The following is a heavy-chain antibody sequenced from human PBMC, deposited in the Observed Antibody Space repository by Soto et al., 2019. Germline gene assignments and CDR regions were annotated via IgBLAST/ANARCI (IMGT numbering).Heavy chain of an antibody. CDR2: IFPGDSDT. CDR3: ARQSGSYYDAFDI. V-gene: IGHV5-51*01. CDR1: GYNSTSNW. Sequence: GESLKISCKASGYNSTSNWIAWVRQMPGKGLEWMGIIFPGDSDTTYSPSFHGQVTISADKSISTAYLQWSSLKASDTAMYYCARQSGSYYDAFDIWGQGTMVTVSS. J-gene: IGHJ3*02. D-gene: IGHD1-26*01.